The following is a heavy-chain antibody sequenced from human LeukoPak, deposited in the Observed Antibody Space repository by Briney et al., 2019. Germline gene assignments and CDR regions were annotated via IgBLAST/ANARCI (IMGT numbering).Heavy chain of an antibody. J-gene: IGHJ5*02. CDR3: ARGNSGSYSQDWFDP. CDR1: GFIFDDYA. CDR2: ISWNSGTI. Sequence: GGSLRLSCAASGFIFDDYAMHWVRQAPGKGLEWVSGISWNSGTIGYADSVKGRFTISRGNAKNSLYLQMNSLRTEDMAFYYCARGNSGSYSQDWFDPWGQGTLVTVSS. D-gene: IGHD1-26*01. V-gene: IGHV3-9*03.